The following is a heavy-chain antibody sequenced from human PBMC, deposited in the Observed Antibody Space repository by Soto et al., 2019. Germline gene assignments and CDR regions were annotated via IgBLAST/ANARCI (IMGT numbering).Heavy chain of an antibody. V-gene: IGHV4-34*01. Sequence: SETLSLTCAVYGGTFSGYYWSWIRQPPGKGLEWIGEINHSGSTNYNPSLKSRVTISVDTSKNQFSLKLSSVTAADTAVYYCARGKPWQQLVRLNWFDPWGQGTLVTAPQ. CDR3: ARGKPWQQLVRLNWFDP. CDR2: INHSGST. D-gene: IGHD6-13*01. CDR1: GGTFSGYY. J-gene: IGHJ5*02.